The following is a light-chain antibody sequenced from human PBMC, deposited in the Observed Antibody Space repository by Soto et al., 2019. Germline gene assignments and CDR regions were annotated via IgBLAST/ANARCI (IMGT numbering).Light chain of an antibody. CDR2: DAS. CDR1: QSVSSY. J-gene: IGKJ2*01. CDR3: QQRFDWPRT. V-gene: IGKV3-11*01. Sequence: EIVLTQSPATLSLSPGEKATLSCRASQSVSSYLAWYQQKPGQAPRLLVYDASNMATGIPDRFSGSGSGKDFTLTISSQGPEDVVVYYCQQRFDWPRTFGQGTKLEI.